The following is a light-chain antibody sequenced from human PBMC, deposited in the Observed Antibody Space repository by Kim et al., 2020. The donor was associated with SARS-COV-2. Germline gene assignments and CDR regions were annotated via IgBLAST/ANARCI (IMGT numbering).Light chain of an antibody. J-gene: IGKJ2*01. CDR2: SAS. V-gene: IGKV3-15*01. CDR3: QQYNKWPYT. CDR1: QTINSD. Sequence: SVELGEGATLSCRASQTINSDLAWYQQVPGRPPRLLMHSASTRAAGSPVRVSGSGSGTEYTLTISSLQSEDFAVYYCQQYNKWPYTFGQGTKLEI.